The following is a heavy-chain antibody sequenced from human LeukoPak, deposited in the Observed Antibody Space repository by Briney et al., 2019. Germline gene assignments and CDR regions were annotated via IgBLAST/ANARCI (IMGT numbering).Heavy chain of an antibody. D-gene: IGHD6-19*01. Sequence: SETLSLTCTVSGGSISSSSYYWGWIRQPPGKGLEWIGSIYYSGSTYYNPSLKSRVTISVDTSKNQFSLKLSSVTAADTAVHYCARHHSGWYLYYWGQGTLVTVSS. V-gene: IGHV4-39*01. CDR3: ARHHSGWYLYY. CDR1: GGSISSSSYY. CDR2: IYYSGST. J-gene: IGHJ4*02.